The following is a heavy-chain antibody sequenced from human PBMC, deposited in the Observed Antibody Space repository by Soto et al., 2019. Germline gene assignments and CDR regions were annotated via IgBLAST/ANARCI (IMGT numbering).Heavy chain of an antibody. Sequence: QITLKESGPTLVRPTQTLKLTCTFSGFSLTTSGMNVGWIRQPPGKALEWLALIYWDDDKRYCPSLKNRLTITKDTSKNQVVLTMTNMDPVDTATYYCAPSEGSSCLCDSWGQGTLVTVSS. CDR3: APSEGSSCLCDS. V-gene: IGHV2-5*02. CDR1: GFSLTTSGMN. D-gene: IGHD6-13*01. CDR2: IYWDDDK. J-gene: IGHJ4*02.